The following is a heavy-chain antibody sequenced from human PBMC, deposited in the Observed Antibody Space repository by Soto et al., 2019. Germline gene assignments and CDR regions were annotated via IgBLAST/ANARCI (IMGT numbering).Heavy chain of an antibody. CDR3: AKDRIAVAAQTRDGMDV. Sequence: QVQLVESGGGVVQPGRSLRLSCAASGFTFSSYGMHWVRQAPGKGLEWVAVISYDGSNKYYADSVKGRFTISRDNSKNTLYLQMNSLRAEATDVYSCAKDRIAVAAQTRDGMDVWGQGNTVTVSS. V-gene: IGHV3-30*18. CDR2: ISYDGSNK. D-gene: IGHD6-19*01. J-gene: IGHJ6*02. CDR1: GFTFSSYG.